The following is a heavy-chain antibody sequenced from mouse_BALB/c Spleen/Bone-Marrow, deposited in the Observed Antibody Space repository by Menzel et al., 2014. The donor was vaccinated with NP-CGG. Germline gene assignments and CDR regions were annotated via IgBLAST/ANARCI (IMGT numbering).Heavy chain of an antibody. V-gene: IGHV1S81*02. CDR1: GYTFTNYY. J-gene: IGHJ3*01. Sequence: VQLQQSGAELVKPGASVKLSCKASGYTFTNYYMYWVKRRPGQGLEWIGEITPSNGGSNFIEKFKNKATLTVDKSSSTAYMQLSSLTSEDSAVYYCSREGAYWGQGTLVTVSA. CDR2: ITPSNGGS. CDR3: SREGAY.